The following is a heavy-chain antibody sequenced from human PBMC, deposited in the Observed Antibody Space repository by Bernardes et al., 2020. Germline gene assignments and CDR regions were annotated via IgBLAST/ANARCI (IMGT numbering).Heavy chain of an antibody. Sequence: GASLRLSCAASGFTFSSYGMHWVRQAPGKGLEWVAVISYDGSNKYYADSVKGRFTISRDNSKNTLYLQMNSLRAEDTAVYYCAKDKDGSGSPTYYWYFDLWGRGTLVTVSS. J-gene: IGHJ2*01. CDR2: ISYDGSNK. D-gene: IGHD3-10*01. V-gene: IGHV3-30*18. CDR1: GFTFSSYG. CDR3: AKDKDGSGSPTYYWYFDL.